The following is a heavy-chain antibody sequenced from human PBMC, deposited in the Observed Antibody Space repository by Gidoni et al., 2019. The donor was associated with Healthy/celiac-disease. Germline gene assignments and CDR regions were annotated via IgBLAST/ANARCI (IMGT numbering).Heavy chain of an antibody. Sequence: QVQLQESGPGLGQPSQTLSLTCTVSGGSIRRGGYYWRWIRQHPGKGLEWIGYIYYSGSTYYNPSLKSRVTISVDTSKNQFSLKLSSVTAADTAVYYCARENGDYYFDYWGQGTLVTVSS. D-gene: IGHD3-10*01. CDR2: IYYSGST. CDR3: ARENGDYYFDY. V-gene: IGHV4-31*03. CDR1: GGSIRRGGYY. J-gene: IGHJ4*02.